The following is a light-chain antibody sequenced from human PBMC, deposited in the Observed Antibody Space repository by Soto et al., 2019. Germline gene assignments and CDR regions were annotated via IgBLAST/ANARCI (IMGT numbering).Light chain of an antibody. Sequence: EIVLTQSPGTLSLSPGERATLSCRASQSVSSSWLAWYQQKPGQAPRLLIYGASIRATGVPDRFSGSGSGTDFTLTITSLEPEDSAVFYCQQYGGPPWTFGQGTKVEIK. V-gene: IGKV3-20*01. J-gene: IGKJ1*01. CDR3: QQYGGPPWT. CDR2: GAS. CDR1: QSVSSSW.